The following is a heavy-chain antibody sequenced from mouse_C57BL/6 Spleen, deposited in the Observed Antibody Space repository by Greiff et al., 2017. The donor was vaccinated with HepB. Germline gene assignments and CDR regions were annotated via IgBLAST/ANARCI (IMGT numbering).Heavy chain of an antibody. CDR3: TKSIVTRTWFAY. CDR2: IDPETGGT. CDR1: GYTFTDYE. J-gene: IGHJ3*01. D-gene: IGHD2-12*01. Sequence: QVQLKESGAELVRPGASVTLSCKASGYTFTDYEMHWVKQTPVHGLEWIGAIDPETGGTAYNQKFKGKAILTAAKSSSTAYMELRRLTSEDSAVYYCTKSIVTRTWFAYWGQGTLVTVSA. V-gene: IGHV1-15*01.